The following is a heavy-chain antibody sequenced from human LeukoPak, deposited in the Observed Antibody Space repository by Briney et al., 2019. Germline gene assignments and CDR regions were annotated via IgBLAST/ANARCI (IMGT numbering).Heavy chain of an antibody. J-gene: IGHJ4*02. CDR3: ARVLQYFDWPCDY. Sequence: SETLSLTCTISGGSISSSSFYWGWIRQPPGKGLEWIGSINYGGSTSYNPSLKNRVTVSLDTSKTQFSLRLSSVTAADTAVNYCARVLQYFDWPCDYWGQGTLVTVSS. CDR2: INYGGST. V-gene: IGHV4-39*01. D-gene: IGHD3-9*01. CDR1: GGSISSSSFY.